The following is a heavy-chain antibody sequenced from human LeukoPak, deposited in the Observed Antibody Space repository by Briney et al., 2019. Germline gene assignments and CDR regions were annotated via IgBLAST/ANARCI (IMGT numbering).Heavy chain of an antibody. D-gene: IGHD2-8*01. CDR3: ARDSYMMVHAPNSSGDYYYMDV. CDR2: ISSSSSTI. Sequence: PGGSLRLSCAASGFTFSSYSMNWVRQAPGKGLEWVSYISSSSSTIYYADSVKGRFTISRDNAKNSLYLQMNSLRAEDTAVYYCARDSYMMVHAPNSSGDYYYMDVWGKGTTVTVSS. CDR1: GFTFSSYS. J-gene: IGHJ6*03. V-gene: IGHV3-48*01.